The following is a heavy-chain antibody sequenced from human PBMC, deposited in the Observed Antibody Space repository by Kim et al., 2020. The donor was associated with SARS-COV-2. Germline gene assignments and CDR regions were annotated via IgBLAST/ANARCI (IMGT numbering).Heavy chain of an antibody. CDR2: ISGSGGST. CDR3: AKALGGYSGYDSYYYYGMDV. D-gene: IGHD5-12*01. CDR1: GFTFSSYA. Sequence: GGSLRLSCAASGFTFSSYAMSWVRQAPGKGLEWVSAISGSGGSTYYADSVKGRFTISRDNSKNTLYLQMNSLRAEDTAVYYCAKALGGYSGYDSYYYYGMDVWGQGTTVTVSS. V-gene: IGHV3-23*01. J-gene: IGHJ6*02.